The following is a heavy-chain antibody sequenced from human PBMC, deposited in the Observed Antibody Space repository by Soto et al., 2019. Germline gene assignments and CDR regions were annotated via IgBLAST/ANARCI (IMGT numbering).Heavy chain of an antibody. Sequence: PGGSLRLSCAASGFTFSSYAMHWVRQAPGKGLEWVAVISYDGSNKYYADSVKGRFTISRDNSKNTLYLQMNSLRAEDTAVYYCAREYSFCSGGSCYNWFDPWGQGTLVTVSS. J-gene: IGHJ5*02. V-gene: IGHV3-30-3*01. D-gene: IGHD2-15*01. CDR1: GFTFSSYA. CDR2: ISYDGSNK. CDR3: AREYSFCSGGSCYNWFDP.